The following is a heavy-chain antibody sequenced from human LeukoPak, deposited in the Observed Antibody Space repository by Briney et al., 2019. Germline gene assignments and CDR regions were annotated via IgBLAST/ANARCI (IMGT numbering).Heavy chain of an antibody. CDR1: GGTFSSYA. CDR2: IIPIFGTA. J-gene: IGHJ4*02. Sequence: SVKVSCKASGGTFSSYAISWVRQAPGQGLEWMRGIIPIFGTANYAQKFQGRVTITADESTSTAYMELSSLRSEDTAVYYCARAKTDSSSWYLIDYWGQGTLVTVSS. CDR3: ARAKTDSSSWYLIDY. D-gene: IGHD6-13*01. V-gene: IGHV1-69*01.